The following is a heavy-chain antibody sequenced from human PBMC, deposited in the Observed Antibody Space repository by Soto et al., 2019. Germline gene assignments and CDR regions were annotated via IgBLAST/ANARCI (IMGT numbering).Heavy chain of an antibody. D-gene: IGHD6-13*01. Sequence: SETLSLTCTVSGGSISSYYWSWIRQPPGKGLEWIGYIYYSGSTNYNPSLKSRVTISVDTSKNQFSLKLSSVTAADTAVYYCARAGFGAAAGPAYYFDYWGQGTLVTVS. CDR1: GGSISSYY. CDR3: ARAGFGAAAGPAYYFDY. V-gene: IGHV4-59*01. CDR2: IYYSGST. J-gene: IGHJ4*02.